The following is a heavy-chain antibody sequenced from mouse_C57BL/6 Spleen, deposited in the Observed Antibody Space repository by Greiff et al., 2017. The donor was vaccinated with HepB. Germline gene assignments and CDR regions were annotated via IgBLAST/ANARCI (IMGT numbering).Heavy chain of an antibody. D-gene: IGHD3-2*02. CDR3: ARAQATSGFAY. Sequence: QVQLKESGPELVKPGASVKLSCKASGYTFTSYDINWVKQRPGQGLEWIGWIYPRDGSTKYNEKFKGKATLTVDTSSSTADMELHSLTSEDSAVYFCARAQATSGFAYWGQGTLVTVSA. V-gene: IGHV1-85*01. CDR2: IYPRDGST. CDR1: GYTFTSYD. J-gene: IGHJ3*01.